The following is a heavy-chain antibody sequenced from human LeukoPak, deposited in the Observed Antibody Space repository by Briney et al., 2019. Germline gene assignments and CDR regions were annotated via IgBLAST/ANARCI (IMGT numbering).Heavy chain of an antibody. V-gene: IGHV3-21*01. D-gene: IGHD1-1*01. CDR2: ISSSSSYI. J-gene: IGHJ5*02. CDR3: ARAWNQP. CDR1: GFTFRSYG. Sequence: GGSLRLSCAASGFTFRSYGIHWVRQAPGKGLEWVSSISSSSSYIYYADSVKGRFTISRDNAKNSLYLQMNSLRAEDTAVYYCARAWNQPWGQGTLVTVSS.